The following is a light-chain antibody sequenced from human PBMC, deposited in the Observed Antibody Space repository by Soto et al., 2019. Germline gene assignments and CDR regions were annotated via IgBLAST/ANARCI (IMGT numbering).Light chain of an antibody. CDR3: QQYGSSAPIT. CDR1: QSVSSNY. V-gene: IGKV3-20*01. J-gene: IGKJ5*01. CDR2: DAS. Sequence: EIVLTQSPGTLSLSPGERAPLSCRASQSVSSNYLAWYQQKPGQAPSLLIYDASSRATGIPDRFSGSGSGTDFNLTISRLEPEDFAMYYCQQYGSSAPITFGQGTRLEIE.